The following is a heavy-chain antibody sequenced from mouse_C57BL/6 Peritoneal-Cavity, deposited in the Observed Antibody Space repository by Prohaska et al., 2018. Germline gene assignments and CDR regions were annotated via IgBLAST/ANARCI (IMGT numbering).Heavy chain of an antibody. D-gene: IGHD2-1*01. V-gene: IGHV11-2*01. CDR1: GFTFSGFW. CDR2: INSDGSAI. J-gene: IGHJ1*03. CDR3: MRYGNYWYFDV. Sequence: EVQLLETGGGLVQPGGSRGLSCEGSGFTFSGFWMSWVRQTPGKTLEWIGGINSDGSAINYAPSIKYRFTIFRDNDKSTLYLQMSNVRSEDTATYFCMRYGNYWYFDVWGTGTTVTVSS.